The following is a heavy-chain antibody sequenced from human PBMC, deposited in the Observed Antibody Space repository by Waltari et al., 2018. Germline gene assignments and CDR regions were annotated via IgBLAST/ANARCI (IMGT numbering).Heavy chain of an antibody. Sequence: QVQLQESGPGLVKPSETLSLTCTVSGGSISSYYWSWIRQPPGKGLEWIGYIYYSGSTNYNPSLKSRVTISVDTSKNQFSLKLSSVTAADTAVYYCARGKSIAAAGRTVDYYYYYYMDVWGKGTTVTVSS. V-gene: IGHV4-59*01. CDR3: ARGKSIAAAGRTVDYYYYYYMDV. J-gene: IGHJ6*03. CDR2: IYYSGST. D-gene: IGHD6-13*01. CDR1: GGSISSYY.